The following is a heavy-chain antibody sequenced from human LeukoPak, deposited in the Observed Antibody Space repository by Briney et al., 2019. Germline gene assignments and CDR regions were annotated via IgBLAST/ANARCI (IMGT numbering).Heavy chain of an antibody. V-gene: IGHV1-69*04. CDR1: GYTFTSYA. D-gene: IGHD2-21*02. Sequence: SVKVSCKASGYTFTSYAISWVRQAPGQGLEWMGRIIPILGIANYAQKFQGRVTITADKSTSTAYMELSSLRSEDTAVYYCARDPPYCGGDCYSSYEPDYWGRGTLVTVSS. CDR3: ARDPPYCGGDCYSSYEPDY. J-gene: IGHJ4*02. CDR2: IIPILGIA.